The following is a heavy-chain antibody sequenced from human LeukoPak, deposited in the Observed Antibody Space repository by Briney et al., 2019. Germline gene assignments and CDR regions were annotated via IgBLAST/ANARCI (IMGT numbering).Heavy chain of an antibody. CDR3: ARDIVVVPAGDWFDP. D-gene: IGHD2-2*01. V-gene: IGHV1-2*02. J-gene: IGHJ5*02. CDR1: GYTFTGYY. CDR2: INPNSGGT. Sequence: ASVKVSCKASGYTFTGYYMHWVRQAPGQGLEWMGWINPNSGGTNYAQKFQGRVTMTRDTSISTAYMELSRLRSDDTAVYYCARDIVVVPAGDWFDPWGQGTLVTVSS.